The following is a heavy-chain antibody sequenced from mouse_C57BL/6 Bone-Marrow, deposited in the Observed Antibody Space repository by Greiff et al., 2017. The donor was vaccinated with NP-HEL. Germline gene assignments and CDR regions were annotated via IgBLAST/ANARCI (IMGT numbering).Heavy chain of an antibody. J-gene: IGHJ3*01. CDR3: AGDRVLGAY. CDR1: GFTFSSYA. Sequence: EVQLVESGGGLVKPGGSLKLSCAASGFTFSSYAMSWVRQTPEKRLEWVATISDSGSYTSYPDNVKGRFPISRNNAKTNLYLHMSHLKSEDTALYYCAGDRVLGAYWGQGTLVTVSA. CDR2: ISDSGSYT. V-gene: IGHV5-4*01. D-gene: IGHD3-1*01.